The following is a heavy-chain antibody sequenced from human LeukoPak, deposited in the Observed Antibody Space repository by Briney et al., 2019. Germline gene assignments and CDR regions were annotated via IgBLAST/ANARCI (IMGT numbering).Heavy chain of an antibody. CDR1: GYTFTGYY. V-gene: IGHV1-2*02. J-gene: IGHJ4*02. CDR2: INPNSGGT. Sequence: ASVKVSCKASGYTFTGYYMHWVRQAPGQGLEWMGWINPNSGGTNYAQKFQGRVTMTRDTSSSTAYMELSRLRSDDTAVYYCARMEWLLHGLFDYWGQGTLVTVSS. CDR3: ARMEWLLHGLFDY. D-gene: IGHD3-3*01.